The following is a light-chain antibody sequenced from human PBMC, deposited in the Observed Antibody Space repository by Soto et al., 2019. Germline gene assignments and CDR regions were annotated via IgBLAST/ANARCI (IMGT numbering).Light chain of an antibody. J-gene: IGKJ2*01. CDR2: GAS. V-gene: IGKV3-20*01. Sequence: EIVLTQSPGTLSLSPGERATLSCRASQSFSSSYLAWYQQKPGQAPRLLIYGASSRATGIPDRFSGSGFGTDFTLTISRLEPEDCAVYYCQQYGSSVYTFGQGTKLEIK. CDR3: QQYGSSVYT. CDR1: QSFSSSY.